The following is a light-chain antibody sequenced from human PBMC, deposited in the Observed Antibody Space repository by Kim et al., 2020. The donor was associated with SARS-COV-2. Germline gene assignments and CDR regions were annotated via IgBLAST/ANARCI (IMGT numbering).Light chain of an antibody. V-gene: IGKV1-39*01. CDR3: QPSYNAPRT. Sequence: DIQMTQSPSSLSASVGDRVTITCRASQSINRYLNWYQQKQGKAPELLIYAASSLQSGVPSRFSGSGSGTDFTLTISSLQPEDFARYYCQPSYNAPRTFGPGTKVDIK. CDR2: AAS. J-gene: IGKJ1*01. CDR1: QSINRY.